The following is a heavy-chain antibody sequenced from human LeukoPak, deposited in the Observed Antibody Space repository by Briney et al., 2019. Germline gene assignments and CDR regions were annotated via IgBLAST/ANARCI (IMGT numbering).Heavy chain of an antibody. CDR1: GFTFSSYA. V-gene: IGHV3-23*01. CDR2: ISGSGGST. CDR3: ASQANPGNYYYGMDV. J-gene: IGHJ6*02. Sequence: GGSLRLSCAASGFTFSSYAMSWVRQAPGKGLEWVSAISGSGGSTYYADSVKGRFTISRDNSKNTLYLQMNSLRAEDTAVYYCASQANPGNYYYGMDVWGQGTTVTVSS.